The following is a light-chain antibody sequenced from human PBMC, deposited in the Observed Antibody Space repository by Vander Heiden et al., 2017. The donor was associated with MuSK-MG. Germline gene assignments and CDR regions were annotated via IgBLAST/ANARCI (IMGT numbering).Light chain of an antibody. CDR2: KAS. J-gene: IGKJ4*01. Sequence: DIQMTQSPSTLSASVGDRVTITCRASQSIGTWLAWYRQKPGKAPKLLIYKASTLESGVPSRFSGSGYGTEFTLTISNLQPDDFASYYCQQFSNNSSLSFGGGTKVEIK. V-gene: IGKV1-5*03. CDR1: QSIGTW. CDR3: QQFSNNSSLS.